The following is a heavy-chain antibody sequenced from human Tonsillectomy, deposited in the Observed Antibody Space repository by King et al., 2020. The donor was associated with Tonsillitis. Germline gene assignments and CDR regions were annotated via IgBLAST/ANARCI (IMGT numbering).Heavy chain of an antibody. J-gene: IGHJ4*02. Sequence: LQLQESGPGLVKPSETLSLTCTVSGGSISSSSYYWGWIRQPPGKGLDWIGSIYYTGNTYYNPSLKSRVTISGDTSKNQFSLKLSFVTAADTAVYYCARGALIGSGYYFSFDHWGQGILVTVSS. CDR2: IYYTGNT. D-gene: IGHD3-22*01. CDR1: GGSISSSSYY. CDR3: ARGALIGSGYYFSFDH. V-gene: IGHV4-39*01.